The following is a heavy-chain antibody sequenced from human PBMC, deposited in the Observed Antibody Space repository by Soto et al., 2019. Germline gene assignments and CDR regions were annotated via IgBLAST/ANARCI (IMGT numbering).Heavy chain of an antibody. CDR2: IYYSGST. J-gene: IGHJ3*02. CDR3: ARQDTAVSDAFDI. V-gene: IGHV4-59*08. D-gene: IGHD5-18*01. CDR1: GGSISSYY. Sequence: QVQLQESSPGLVKPSETLSLTCTVSGGSISSYYWSWIRQPPGKGLEWIGYIYYSGSTNYNPSLKSRVTISVDTSKNQFSLKLSSVTAADTAVYYCARQDTAVSDAFDILGQGTMVTVSS.